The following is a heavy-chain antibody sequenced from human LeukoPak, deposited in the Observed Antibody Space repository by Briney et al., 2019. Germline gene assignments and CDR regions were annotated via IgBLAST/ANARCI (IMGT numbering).Heavy chain of an antibody. J-gene: IGHJ5*02. V-gene: IGHV1-69*06. Sequence: SVKVSCKASGGTFSSYAISWVRQAPGQGLEWMGGIIPIFGTANYAQKFQGRVTITADKSTSTAYMELSSLRSEDTAVYYCARAHSSSSLWDWFDPWGQGTLVTVSS. CDR3: ARAHSSSSLWDWFDP. CDR2: IIPIFGTA. CDR1: GGTFSSYA. D-gene: IGHD6-6*01.